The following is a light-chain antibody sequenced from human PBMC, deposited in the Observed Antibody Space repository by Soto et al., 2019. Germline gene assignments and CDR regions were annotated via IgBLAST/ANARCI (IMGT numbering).Light chain of an antibody. CDR2: GAS. CDR3: QHYYSSPPT. CDR1: QDISSS. Sequence: AIRMTQSPSSFSASIGDRVTITCRASQDISSSLGWYQQIPGRAPKLLISGASNLQSGVPSRFSGSGSGTDFTLTISSLQSEDFATYYCQHYYSSPPTFGQGTEVEIK. V-gene: IGKV1-8*01. J-gene: IGKJ1*01.